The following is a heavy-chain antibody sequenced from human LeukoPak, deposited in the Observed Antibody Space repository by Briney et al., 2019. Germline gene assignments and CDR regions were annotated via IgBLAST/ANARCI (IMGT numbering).Heavy chain of an antibody. J-gene: IGHJ5*02. D-gene: IGHD3-9*01. CDR1: GFTFSSYG. V-gene: IGHV3-23*01. CDR2: ISPSGSIS. CDR3: ARDLDWGAFDA. Sequence: GGSLRLSCAASGFTFSSYGMHWVRQAPGKGLEWVSGISPSGSISYYADSVKGRFTISRDNSKNTVSLQMNSLRAKDTALYYCARDLDWGAFDAWGQGTLVTVSS.